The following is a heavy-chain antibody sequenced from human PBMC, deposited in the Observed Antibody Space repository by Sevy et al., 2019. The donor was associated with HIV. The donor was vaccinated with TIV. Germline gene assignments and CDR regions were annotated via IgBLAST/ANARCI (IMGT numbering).Heavy chain of an antibody. D-gene: IGHD5-12*01. J-gene: IGHJ4*02. CDR3: ASQRVYSGYDALDY. Sequence: GGSLRLSCAASGFTFSSYSMNWVRQAPGKGLEWVSYISSSSSTIYYADSVKGRFTISRDNAKNSLYLQMNSLRAEDTAVYYCASQRVYSGYDALDYSGQGTLVTVSS. V-gene: IGHV3-48*01. CDR1: GFTFSSYS. CDR2: ISSSSSTI.